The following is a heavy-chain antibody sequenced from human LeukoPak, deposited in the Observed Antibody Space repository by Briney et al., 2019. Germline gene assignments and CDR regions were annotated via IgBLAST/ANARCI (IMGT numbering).Heavy chain of an antibody. D-gene: IGHD3-3*01. Sequence: HPGGSLRLSCAASGFTFSSYWMHWVRQAPGKGLAWVSRINSDGSSTSYADSVKGRFTISRDNAKNTLYLQMNSLRAEDTAVYYCARALRVVLDYWGQGTLVTVSS. V-gene: IGHV3-74*01. J-gene: IGHJ4*02. CDR2: INSDGSST. CDR3: ARALRVVLDY. CDR1: GFTFSSYW.